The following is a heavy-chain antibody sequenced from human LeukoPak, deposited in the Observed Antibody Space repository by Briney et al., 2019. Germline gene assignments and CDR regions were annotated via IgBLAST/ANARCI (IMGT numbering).Heavy chain of an antibody. Sequence: SETLSLTCAVSGGSISSGGYPWSWIRQPPGKGLEWIGYIYHSGNTYYNPSLKSRVTISVDRSQNQFSLNLSSVTAADTAVYYCARGMYYYGSGSLEAFDIWGQGTMVTVSS. CDR2: IYHSGNT. J-gene: IGHJ3*02. CDR3: ARGMYYYGSGSLEAFDI. V-gene: IGHV4-30-2*01. CDR1: GGSISSGGYP. D-gene: IGHD3-10*01.